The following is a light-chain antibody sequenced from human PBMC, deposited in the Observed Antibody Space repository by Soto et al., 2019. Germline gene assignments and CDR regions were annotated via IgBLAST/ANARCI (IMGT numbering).Light chain of an antibody. V-gene: IGKV3-15*01. CDR2: AAS. CDR3: QQYNSWPLT. J-gene: IGKJ4*01. CDR1: QSVYSN. Sequence: EIVMTQSPATLSVSPGERATLSCRASQSVYSNLAWYQHKPGQAPRLLIYAASTRATGISARFSGSGSGTDFTLTISSLQSEDFAVYYCQQYNSWPLTFGGGTKVEIK.